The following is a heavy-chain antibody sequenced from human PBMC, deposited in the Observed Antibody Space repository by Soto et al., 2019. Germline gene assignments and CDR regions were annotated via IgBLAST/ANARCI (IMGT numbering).Heavy chain of an antibody. CDR3: ARDSYDFWTAYYY. Sequence: GGSLRLSCVASGFTFSNFAMAWVRQAPGEGQEWVSAISGSGDDTFYADSMKGRFTISRDNAKNSLYLQMNSLRAEDTAVYYFARDSYDFWTAYYYWGQGTQVTVSS. D-gene: IGHD3-3*01. V-gene: IGHV3-23*01. J-gene: IGHJ4*02. CDR2: ISGSGDDT. CDR1: GFTFSNFA.